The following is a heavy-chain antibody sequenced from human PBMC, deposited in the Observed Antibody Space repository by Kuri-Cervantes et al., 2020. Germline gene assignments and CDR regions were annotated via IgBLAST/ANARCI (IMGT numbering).Heavy chain of an antibody. CDR2: ISSSSSYI. D-gene: IGHD3-22*01. Sequence: GGSLRLSCAASGFTFSRYSMNWVRQAPGKRLEWVSSISSSSSYIYYADSVKGRFTISRDNAKNSLYLQMNSLRAEDTALYYCATYYYDSSGYSEYFQHWGQGALVTVSS. V-gene: IGHV3-21*04. J-gene: IGHJ1*01. CDR1: GFTFSRYS. CDR3: ATYYYDSSGYSEYFQH.